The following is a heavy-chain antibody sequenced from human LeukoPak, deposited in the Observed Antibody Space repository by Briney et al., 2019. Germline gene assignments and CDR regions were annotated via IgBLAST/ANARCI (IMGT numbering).Heavy chain of an antibody. D-gene: IGHD1-14*01. V-gene: IGHV3-53*01. CDR2: LYSDGNT. CDR1: GFTVITND. CDR3: ARGVEPLAANTLAY. Sequence: GGSLRLSCAASGFTVITNDMTWVRQAPGKGLEWVSVLYSDGNTKYADSVQGRFTISRDNSKNTLYLEMNSLSPDDTAVYYCARGVEPLAANTLAYWGQGTLVAVSP. J-gene: IGHJ4*02.